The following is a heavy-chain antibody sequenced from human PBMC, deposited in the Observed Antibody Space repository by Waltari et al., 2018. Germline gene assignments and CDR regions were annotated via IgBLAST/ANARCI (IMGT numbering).Heavy chain of an antibody. D-gene: IGHD6-13*01. CDR2: IYYSGST. V-gene: IGHV4-39*01. Sequence: QLQLQESGPGLVKPSETLSLTCTVSGGSISSSSSYWGWIRQPPGKGLEWIGSIYYSGSTYYNPSLKSRVTISVDTSKNQFSLKLSSVTAADTAVYYCAGPIAAAGIGRMDYWGQGTLVTVSS. CDR3: AGPIAAAGIGRMDY. J-gene: IGHJ4*02. CDR1: GGSISSSSSY.